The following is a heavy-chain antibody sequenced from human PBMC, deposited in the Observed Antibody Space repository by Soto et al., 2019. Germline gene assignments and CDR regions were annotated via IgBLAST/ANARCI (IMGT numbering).Heavy chain of an antibody. Sequence: TLSLTYTVSGDSIRDGGYYWAWIRQRPGKGLEWMGYTYFTGKTNYNPSLENRLTMSVDMSRRQLYLRLTSVTAADTAVYFFARVKAPLYRHYYFDYWGQGTPVTVFS. J-gene: IGHJ4*02. CDR3: ARVKAPLYRHYYFDY. D-gene: IGHD2-15*01. CDR2: TYFTGKT. CDR1: GDSIRDGGYY. V-gene: IGHV4-30-4*08.